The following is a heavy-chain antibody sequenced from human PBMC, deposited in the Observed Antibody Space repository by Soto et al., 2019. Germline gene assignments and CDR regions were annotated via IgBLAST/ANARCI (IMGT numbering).Heavy chain of an antibody. CDR1: GFTFSRYA. Sequence: GSLRLSCAASGFTFSRYAIHWVRQAPGKGLEWVAVISRDGSNKYYVDSVKGRFTISRDNSKNTLYLQMNSLRDEDTAVYYCARSRNSAVADSFDFWGQGTLVTVSS. J-gene: IGHJ4*02. CDR2: ISRDGSNK. CDR3: ARSRNSAVADSFDF. V-gene: IGHV3-30*04. D-gene: IGHD3-10*01.